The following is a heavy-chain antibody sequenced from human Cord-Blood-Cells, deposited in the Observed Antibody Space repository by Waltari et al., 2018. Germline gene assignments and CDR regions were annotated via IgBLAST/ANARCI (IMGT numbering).Heavy chain of an antibody. V-gene: IGHV3-9*02. CDR1: GFPSDDYA. Sequence: EVQLVESGGGLVPPGRSLGISCAASGFPSDDYAMHWVRQASGKGLEWVSGISWNSGSIGYADSVKGRFTISRDNAKNSLYLQMNSLRAEDTALYYCAKARVGATGYFDYWGQGTLVTVSS. J-gene: IGHJ4*02. D-gene: IGHD1-26*01. CDR3: AKARVGATGYFDY. CDR2: ISWNSGSI.